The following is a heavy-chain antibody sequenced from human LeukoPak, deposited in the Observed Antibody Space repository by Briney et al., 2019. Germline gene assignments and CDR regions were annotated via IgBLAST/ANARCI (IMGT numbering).Heavy chain of an antibody. CDR2: IYPGDSDT. J-gene: IGHJ3*02. V-gene: IGHV5-51*01. D-gene: IGHD6-13*01. Sequence: ESXXXSXKGSGYSFTSYXIGWVRQMPGKXXXXXGIIYPGDSDTRYSPSFQGQVTISADKSFSTAYLQWSSLKASDTAMYYCARLAAAWVSDAFDIWGQGTMATVSS. CDR1: GYSFTSYX. CDR3: ARLAAAWVSDAFDI.